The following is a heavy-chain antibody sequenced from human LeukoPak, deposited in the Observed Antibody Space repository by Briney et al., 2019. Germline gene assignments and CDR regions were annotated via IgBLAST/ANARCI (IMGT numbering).Heavy chain of an antibody. D-gene: IGHD6-13*01. CDR1: GGSISSYY. CDR2: IYYSGST. CDR3: ARRSTYYFDY. J-gene: IGHJ4*02. V-gene: IGHV4-59*01. Sequence: SETLSLACTVSGGSISSYYWSWIRQPPGKGLEWIGYIYYSGSTNYNPSLKSRVTISVDTSKNQFSLKLSSVTAADTAVYYCARRSTYYFDYWGQGTLVTVSS.